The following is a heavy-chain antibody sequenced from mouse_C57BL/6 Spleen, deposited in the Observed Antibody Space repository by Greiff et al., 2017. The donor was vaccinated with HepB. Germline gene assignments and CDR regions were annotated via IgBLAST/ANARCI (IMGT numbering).Heavy chain of an antibody. CDR2: IYPGSGNT. CDR3: ARSGYYGSKALGY. Sequence: QVQLQQSGAELVRPGASVKLSCKASGYTFTDYYINWVKQRPGQGLEWIARIYPGSGNTYYNEKFKGKATLTAEKSSSTAYMQLSSLTSEDSAVYFGARSGYYGSKALGYWGQGTTLTVSS. J-gene: IGHJ2*01. D-gene: IGHD1-1*01. CDR1: GYTFTDYY. V-gene: IGHV1-76*01.